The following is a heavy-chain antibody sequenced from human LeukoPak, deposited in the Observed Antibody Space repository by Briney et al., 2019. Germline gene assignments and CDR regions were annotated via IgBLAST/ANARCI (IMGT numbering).Heavy chain of an antibody. CDR2: INPNSGGT. CDR1: GYTFTGYY. V-gene: IGHV1-2*02. J-gene: IGHJ6*02. CDR3: ARGIEAPHYSGSYYYYGMDV. D-gene: IGHD1-26*01. Sequence: GASVKVSCKASGYTFTGYYMHWVRQAPGQGLEWMGWINPNSGGTNYAQKFQGRVTMTRDTSISTAYMELSRLRSDDTAVYYCARGIEAPHYSGSYYYYGMDVWGQGTTVTVSS.